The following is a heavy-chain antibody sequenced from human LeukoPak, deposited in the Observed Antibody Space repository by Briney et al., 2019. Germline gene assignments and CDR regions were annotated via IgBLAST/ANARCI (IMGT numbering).Heavy chain of an antibody. Sequence: ASVKVSCKVSGYTLTELSMHWVRQAPGQGLEWMGWINPNNGGTNYAQKFQGRVTMTRDTSISTAYMELSRLRSDDTAVYYCARGIRINWYFDLWGRGTLVTVSS. CDR2: INPNNGGT. CDR3: ARGIRINWYFDL. D-gene: IGHD2/OR15-2a*01. CDR1: GYTLTELS. J-gene: IGHJ2*01. V-gene: IGHV1-2*02.